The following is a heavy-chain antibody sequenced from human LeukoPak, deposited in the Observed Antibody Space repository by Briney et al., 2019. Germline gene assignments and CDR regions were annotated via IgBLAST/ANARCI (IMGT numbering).Heavy chain of an antibody. CDR2: MSPNSDNT. Sequence: ASVKVSCKASGYTFTSYDINWVRQATGQGLEWMGWMSPNSDNTGYAQKFQGRVTFTRDTSISTAHMELRSLTSEDTAVYYCARDYGGSSGWFDPWGQGTLVTVSS. V-gene: IGHV1-8*01. J-gene: IGHJ5*02. CDR3: ARDYGGSSGWFDP. CDR1: GYTFTSYD. D-gene: IGHD4-23*01.